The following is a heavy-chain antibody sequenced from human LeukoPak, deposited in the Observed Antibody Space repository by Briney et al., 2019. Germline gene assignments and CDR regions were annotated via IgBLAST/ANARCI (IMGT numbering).Heavy chain of an antibody. CDR3: ARAPRGSEYSHFDS. J-gene: IGHJ4*02. CDR2: IKQDGNEK. Sequence: GRSLRLSCAASGFTFSTYSMNWVRQAPGKGLEWVANIKQDGNEKHYVDSVKGRFTISRDNAKSSLYLQMNRLRADDTAVYYCARAPRGSEYSHFDSWGQGTLVTVSS. CDR1: GFTFSTYS. D-gene: IGHD3-10*01. V-gene: IGHV3-7*01.